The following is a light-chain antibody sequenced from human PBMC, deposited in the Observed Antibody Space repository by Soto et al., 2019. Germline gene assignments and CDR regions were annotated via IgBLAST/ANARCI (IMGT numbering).Light chain of an antibody. CDR1: SSNIGSNT. J-gene: IGLJ2*01. CDR2: SNN. Sequence: QLVLTQPPSASGTPGQRVTISCSGSSSNIGSNTVNWYQQLPGTAPKLLIYSNNQRPSGVPDRFSGSKSGTSASLAISGLQSEDEADYYCAAWDGSLNRPVFGGGTKVTVL. V-gene: IGLV1-44*01. CDR3: AAWDGSLNRPV.